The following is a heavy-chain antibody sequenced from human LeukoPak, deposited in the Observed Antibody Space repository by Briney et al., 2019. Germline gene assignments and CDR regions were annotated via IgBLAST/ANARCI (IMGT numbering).Heavy chain of an antibody. J-gene: IGHJ4*02. CDR1: GGSISSGDYY. CDR3: ARAIAARPLPTTFDY. CDR2: IYYSGST. Sequence: SETLSLTCTVSGGSISSGDYYWSWIRQPPGKGLEWIGYIYYSGSTYYNPSPKSRVTISVDTSKNQFSLKLSSVTTADTAVYYCARAIAARPLPTTFDYWGQGTLVTVSS. V-gene: IGHV4-30-4*08. D-gene: IGHD6-6*01.